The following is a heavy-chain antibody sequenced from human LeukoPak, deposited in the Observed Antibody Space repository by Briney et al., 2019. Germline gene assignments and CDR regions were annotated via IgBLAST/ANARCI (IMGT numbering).Heavy chain of an antibody. D-gene: IGHD2-2*01. CDR2: INPNSGGA. CDR3: ARGDGIVVVPAATPFDY. CDR1: GYTFTGYY. V-gene: IGHV1-2*02. J-gene: IGHJ4*02. Sequence: GASVKVSCKASGYTFTGYYMHWVRQAPGQGLEWLGWINPNSGGANYAQKFQGRVTMTRDTSISTAYMELSRLRSDDTAVYYCARGDGIVVVPAATPFDYWGQGTLVTVSS.